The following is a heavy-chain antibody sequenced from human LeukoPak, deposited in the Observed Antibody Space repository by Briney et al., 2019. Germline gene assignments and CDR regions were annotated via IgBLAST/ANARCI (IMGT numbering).Heavy chain of an antibody. D-gene: IGHD3-16*01. J-gene: IGHJ4*02. Sequence: GGSLRLSCAASGFTFSSYAMNWVRQAPGKGLEWVAVIWYDGSNKYYADSVKGRFTISRDNAKNSLYLQMNSLRAEDTAVYYCAKGFGGMITFGGVPGYWGQGTLVTVSS. V-gene: IGHV3-33*06. CDR1: GFTFSSYA. CDR3: AKGFGGMITFGGVPGY. CDR2: IWYDGSNK.